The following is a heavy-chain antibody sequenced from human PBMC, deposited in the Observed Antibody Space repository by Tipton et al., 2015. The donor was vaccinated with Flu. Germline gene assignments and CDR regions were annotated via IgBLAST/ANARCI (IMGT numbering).Heavy chain of an antibody. J-gene: IGHJ1*01. V-gene: IGHV4-39*07. D-gene: IGHD6-19*01. CDR1: GASISSRSYY. Sequence: TLSLTCTVSGASISSRSYYWGWIRQPPGKGLEWIGCIYSSGSTYYNPSLKSRVTISLDTSKNQFSLKLSSVTAADTAVYYCAREKDGSGSEYFQHWGQGTLVTVSS. CDR2: IYSSGST. CDR3: AREKDGSGSEYFQH.